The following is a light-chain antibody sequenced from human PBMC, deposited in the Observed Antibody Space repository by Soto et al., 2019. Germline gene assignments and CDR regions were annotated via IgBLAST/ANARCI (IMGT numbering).Light chain of an antibody. CDR2: DAS. Sequence: ELVLTQSPATRSLSPGERATLSCRASQSVSSYLAWYQQKPGQAPRLLIYDASNRATGIPDRFSGSGSWTDFTLTIGRVEPEDFAVYYCQQFSSYPLTFGGGTKVDIK. J-gene: IGKJ4*01. CDR3: QQFSSYPLT. CDR1: QSVSSY. V-gene: IGKV3-11*01.